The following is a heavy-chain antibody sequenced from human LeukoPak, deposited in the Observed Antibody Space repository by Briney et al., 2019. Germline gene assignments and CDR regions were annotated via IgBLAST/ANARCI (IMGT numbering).Heavy chain of an antibody. D-gene: IGHD1-26*01. CDR2: IYYSGST. J-gene: IGHJ4*02. V-gene: IGHV4-39*07. CDR3: ARWSAPEGSYDY. CDR1: GGSISSSSYY. Sequence: SETLSLTCTVSGGSISSSSYYWGWIRQPPGKGLEWIGSIYYSGSTYYNPSLKSRVTISVDRSKNQFSLKLSSVTAADTAVYYCARWSAPEGSYDYWGQGTLVTVSS.